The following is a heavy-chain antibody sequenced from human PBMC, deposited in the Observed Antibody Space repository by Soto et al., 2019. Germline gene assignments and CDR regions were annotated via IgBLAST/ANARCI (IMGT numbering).Heavy chain of an antibody. V-gene: IGHV3-23*01. Sequence: EVQLLESGGGLLQPGGSLRLSCAASGFTFSSYALNWVRQAPGNGLEWVSGITGDGDTTFYAGSVKGRFTISRDNSRNTVYLQMNRVRAEDTAVYYCAKEMTSGSRLAFDYWCQGTLVTVSS. D-gene: IGHD2-15*01. J-gene: IGHJ4*02. CDR1: GFTFSSYA. CDR2: ITGDGDTT. CDR3: AKEMTSGSRLAFDY.